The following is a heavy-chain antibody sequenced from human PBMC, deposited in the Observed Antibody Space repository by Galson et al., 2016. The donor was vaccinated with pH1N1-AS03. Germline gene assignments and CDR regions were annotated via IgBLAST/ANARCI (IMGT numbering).Heavy chain of an antibody. CDR1: GGSTSSYY. Sequence: SETLSLTCAVSGGSTSSYYWSWIRQPPGKGLEWIGYVYYNGITNYNPSLKSRVTISIDTSKNQFSLKLSSVTAADTAVYYCARGAYDFLTGYYNSAPFDYWGRGTLITVSS. D-gene: IGHD3-9*01. J-gene: IGHJ4*02. V-gene: IGHV4-59*01. CDR2: VYYNGIT. CDR3: ARGAYDFLTGYYNSAPFDY.